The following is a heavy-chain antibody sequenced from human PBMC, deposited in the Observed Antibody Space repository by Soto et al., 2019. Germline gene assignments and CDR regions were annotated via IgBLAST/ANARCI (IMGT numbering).Heavy chain of an antibody. J-gene: IGHJ4*02. CDR2: ISPMFGAA. CDR1: GGTFNTYA. Sequence: QVQLVQSGAEMKKPGSSVKVSCQSSGGTFNTYAMNWVRQAPGQGPERMGDISPMFGAATYGPKFQGRVTITADESTGTAYMQLGSLTSEDTALYFCAREVQVHTPAFVYWGQGTLVTVSS. V-gene: IGHV1-69*19. D-gene: IGHD3-10*01. CDR3: AREVQVHTPAFVY.